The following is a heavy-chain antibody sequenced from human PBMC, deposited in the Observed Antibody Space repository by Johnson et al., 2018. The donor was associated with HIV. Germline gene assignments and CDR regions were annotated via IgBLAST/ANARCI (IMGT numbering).Heavy chain of an antibody. CDR2: IKQDESEK. V-gene: IGHV3-7*05. CDR1: GFTFSDYW. D-gene: IGHD1-26*01. Sequence: VQLVESGGGLVQPGGSLRLSCAASGFTFSDYWMSWVRQAPGKGLEWVANIKQDESEKYYVDSVKGRFSISRDNAKNSLYLQMNSLRAEDTAVYYCAREGVGTTCPFDMWGQGTVVSVSS. J-gene: IGHJ3*02. CDR3: AREGVGTTCPFDM.